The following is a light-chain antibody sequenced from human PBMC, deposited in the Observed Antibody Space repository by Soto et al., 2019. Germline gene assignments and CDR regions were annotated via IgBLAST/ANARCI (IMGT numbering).Light chain of an antibody. Sequence: DIQMTQSPSTLSGSVGDRVTITCRASQTISSWLAWYQQKPGKAPKLLIYIASTLKSGVPSRFSGSGSGTEFTLTISSLQPDDFATYYCQHCNSYSEAFGQGTKVELK. CDR3: QHCNSYSEA. J-gene: IGKJ1*01. CDR1: QTISSW. CDR2: IAS. V-gene: IGKV1-5*03.